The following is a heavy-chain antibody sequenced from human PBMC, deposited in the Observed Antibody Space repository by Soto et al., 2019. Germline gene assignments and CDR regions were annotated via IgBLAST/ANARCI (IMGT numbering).Heavy chain of an antibody. Sequence: SQTLSLTCAISGDSVSSNSAAWNWIRLSPSRGLEWLARTYYRSRWYNDYAVSVRSRITVNPDTSKNQFSLQLTSVTPEDTAVFYCAGITSTRWSYMDAWGKGHTITFSS. CDR2: TYYRSRWYN. CDR1: GDSVSSNSAA. D-gene: IGHD1-7*01. CDR3: AGITSTRWSYMDA. J-gene: IGHJ6*03. V-gene: IGHV6-1*01.